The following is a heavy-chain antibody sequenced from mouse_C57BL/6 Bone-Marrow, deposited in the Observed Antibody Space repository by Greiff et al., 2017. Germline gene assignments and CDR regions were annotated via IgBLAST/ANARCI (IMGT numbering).Heavy chain of an antibody. CDR3: TTDYYGSSYLYYSMDY. J-gene: IGHJ4*01. CDR2: IDPENGDT. CDR1: GFNIKDDY. Sequence: VQLQQSGAELVRPGASVKLSCTASGFNIKDDYMHWVKQRPEQGLEWIGWIDPENGDTEYASKFQGKATLTADTSSNTAYLQLSSLTSEDTAVYYCTTDYYGSSYLYYSMDYWGQGTSVTVS. V-gene: IGHV14-4*01. D-gene: IGHD1-1*01.